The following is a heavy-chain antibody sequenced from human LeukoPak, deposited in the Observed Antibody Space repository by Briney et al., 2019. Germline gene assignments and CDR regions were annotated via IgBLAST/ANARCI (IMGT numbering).Heavy chain of an antibody. CDR3: ARFNVDTAMLYDSFDI. Sequence: SETLSLTCAVYGGSFSGYYWSWIRQPPGKGLEWIGEINHSGSTNYNPSLKSRVTIPVDTSKNQFSLKLSSVTAADTAVYYCARFNVDTAMLYDSFDIWGQGTMVTVSS. CDR2: INHSGST. CDR1: GGSFSGYY. V-gene: IGHV4-34*01. D-gene: IGHD5-18*01. J-gene: IGHJ3*02.